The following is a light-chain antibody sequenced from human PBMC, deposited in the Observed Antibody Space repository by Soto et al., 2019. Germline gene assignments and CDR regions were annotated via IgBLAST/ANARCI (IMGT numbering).Light chain of an antibody. J-gene: IGKJ1*01. V-gene: IGKV1-39*01. CDR2: SIS. CDR3: QQSFNTAAWT. Sequence: DIQVTQSPSSLSASVGDRVNMTCRASQTISTYLNWYQHKVGKAPKLLVYSISTLHSGVPSRFSGRRSGTDYTLTINSLQPKDAATYYCQQSFNTAAWTFGQGTKVEIK. CDR1: QTISTY.